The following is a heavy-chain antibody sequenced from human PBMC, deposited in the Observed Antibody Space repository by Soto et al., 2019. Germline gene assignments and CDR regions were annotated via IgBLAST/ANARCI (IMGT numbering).Heavy chain of an antibody. CDR1: GFTFSSYA. D-gene: IGHD6-6*01. CDR2: ISYDGSNK. CDR3: ARANVEYSSSSRGSDAFDI. J-gene: IGHJ3*02. V-gene: IGHV3-30*04. Sequence: GESLKISCAASGFTFSSYAMHWVRQAPGKGLEWVAVISYDGSNKYYADSVKGRFTISRDNSKNTLYLQMNSLRAEDTAVYYCARANVEYSSSSRGSDAFDIWGKGTMVT.